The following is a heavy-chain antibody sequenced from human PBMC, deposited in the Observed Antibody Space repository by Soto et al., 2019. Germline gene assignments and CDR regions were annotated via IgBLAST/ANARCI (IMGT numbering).Heavy chain of an antibody. CDR2: INHSGST. Sequence: SETLSLTCAVYGGSFSGYYWSWIRQPPGKGLEWIGEINHSGSTNYNPSLKSRVTISVDTSKNQFSLKLSSVTAADTAVYYCARGVAGARRLGWFDPWGQGTLVTVS. V-gene: IGHV4-34*01. J-gene: IGHJ5*02. CDR1: GGSFSGYY. D-gene: IGHD6-19*01. CDR3: ARGVAGARRLGWFDP.